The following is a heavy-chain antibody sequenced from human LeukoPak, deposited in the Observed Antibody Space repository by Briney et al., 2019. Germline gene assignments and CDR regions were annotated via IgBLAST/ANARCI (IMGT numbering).Heavy chain of an antibody. D-gene: IGHD3-10*01. CDR1: GYTFTGYY. CDR3: ATQRGAYYYYYMDV. CDR2: INPNSGGT. Sequence: ASVKVSCKASGYTFTGYYMHWVRQAPGQGLEWMGWINPNSGGTNYAQKFQGGVTMTRDTSISTAYMELSRLRSDDTAVYYCATQRGAYYYYYMDVWGKGTTVTVSS. J-gene: IGHJ6*03. V-gene: IGHV1-2*02.